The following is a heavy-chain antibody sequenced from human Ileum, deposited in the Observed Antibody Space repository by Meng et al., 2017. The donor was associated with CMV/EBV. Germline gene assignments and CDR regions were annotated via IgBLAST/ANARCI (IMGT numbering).Heavy chain of an antibody. CDR3: AKLIVGATTESFDY. D-gene: IGHD1-26*01. CDR2: IWYDGSNK. CDR1: GFTFSSYG. V-gene: IGHV3-33*06. J-gene: IGHJ4*02. Sequence: GGSLRLSCAASGFTFSSYGMHWVRQAPGKGLEWVAVIWYDGSNKYYADSVKGRFTISRDNSKNTLYLQMNSLRAEDTAVYYCAKLIVGATTESFDYWGQGTLVTGSS.